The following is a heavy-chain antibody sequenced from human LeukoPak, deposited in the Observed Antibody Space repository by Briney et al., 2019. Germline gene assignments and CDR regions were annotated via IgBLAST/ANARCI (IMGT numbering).Heavy chain of an antibody. CDR2: LYYSGSI. CDR1: GGAITGRSYY. V-gene: IGHV4-39*01. D-gene: IGHD6-13*01. J-gene: IGHJ5*02. CDR3: ARRMAAAVWFDP. Sequence: ADTLSLICTLSGGAITGRSYYWGWIRQSPGKGLEWIGSLYYSGSIYYNPSLKSRVSMSADTSKNQFSLKLNSLTAADRAVYYCARRMAAAVWFDPWGQGTPVTVSS.